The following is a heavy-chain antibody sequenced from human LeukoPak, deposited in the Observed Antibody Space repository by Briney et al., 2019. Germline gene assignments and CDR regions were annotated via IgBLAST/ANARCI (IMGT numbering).Heavy chain of an antibody. CDR2: INHSGST. CDR1: GGSFSGYY. Sequence: SETLSLTCAVYGGSFSGYYWSWIRQPPGKGLEWIGEINHSGSTNYNPSLKSRVTISVDTSKNQFSLKLSSVTAADTAVYYCARGTYYYGSGSYYTSYYYYYMDVWGKGTTVTISS. CDR3: ARGTYYYGSGSYYTSYYYYYMDV. V-gene: IGHV4-34*01. J-gene: IGHJ6*03. D-gene: IGHD3-10*01.